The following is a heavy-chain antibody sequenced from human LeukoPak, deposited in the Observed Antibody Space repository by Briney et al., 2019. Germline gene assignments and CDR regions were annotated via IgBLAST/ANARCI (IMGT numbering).Heavy chain of an antibody. CDR2: IRDSGSST. Sequence: GGSLRLSCAASGFTFSSYAMSWVRQTPGKGLEWVSAIRDSGSSTHYADSVKGRFTTSRDNSKNTLFLQMNSLRAEDTAIYYCAKYGPQDSGSSHFDYWGQGALVTVSS. CDR1: GFTFSSYA. J-gene: IGHJ4*02. V-gene: IGHV3-23*01. D-gene: IGHD1-26*01. CDR3: AKYGPQDSGSSHFDY.